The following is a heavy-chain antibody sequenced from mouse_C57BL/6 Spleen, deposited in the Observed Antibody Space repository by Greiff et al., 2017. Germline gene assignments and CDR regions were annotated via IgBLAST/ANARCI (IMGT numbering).Heavy chain of an antibody. J-gene: IGHJ4*01. CDR2: FYPGSGSI. D-gene: IGHD1-1*01. CDR3: ARHYYGSSYDYYAMDY. Sequence: QVQLQQPGAELVKPGASVKLSCKASGYTFTEYTIHWVKQRSGQGLEWIGWFYPGSGSIKYNEKFKDKATLTADKSSSTVYMELSRLTSEDSAVYFCARHYYGSSYDYYAMDYWGQGTSVTVSS. CDR1: GYTFTEYT. V-gene: IGHV1-62-2*01.